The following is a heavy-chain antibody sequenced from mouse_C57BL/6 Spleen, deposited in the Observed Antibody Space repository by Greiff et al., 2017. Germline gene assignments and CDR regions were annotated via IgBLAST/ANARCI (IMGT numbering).Heavy chain of an antibody. CDR3: ARGKDLLWYFDV. CDR2: IYPGGGYT. Sequence: VQLQQSGAELVRPGTSVKMSCKASGYTFTNYWIGWAKQRPGHGLEWIGDIYPGGGYTNYNEKLKGKATLTADKSSSTAYMQFSILTSEDSAIYYCARGKDLLWYFDVWGTGTTVTVSS. J-gene: IGHJ1*03. D-gene: IGHD1-1*01. V-gene: IGHV1-63*01. CDR1: GYTFTNYW.